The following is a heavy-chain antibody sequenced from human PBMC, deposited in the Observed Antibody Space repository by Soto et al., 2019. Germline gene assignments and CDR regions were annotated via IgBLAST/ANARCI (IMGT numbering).Heavy chain of an antibody. J-gene: IGHJ6*02. CDR3: ARDSLLDYVWGSYRPYGMDF. Sequence: QVQLVESGGGVVQPGRSLRLSCAASGFTFSSYGMHWVRQAPGKGLEWVAVIWYDGSNKYYADSVKGRFTISRDNSKNTLYLQMNSLRAEDTAVYYCARDSLLDYVWGSYRPYGMDFWGQWTAVTVSS. CDR2: IWYDGSNK. V-gene: IGHV3-33*01. D-gene: IGHD3-16*02. CDR1: GFTFSSYG.